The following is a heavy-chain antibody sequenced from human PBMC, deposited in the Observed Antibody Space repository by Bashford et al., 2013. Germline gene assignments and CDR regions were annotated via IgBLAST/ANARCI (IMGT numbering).Heavy chain of an antibody. Sequence: VRQAPGRGLEWLSSISSSSSYIYYSESVKGRFTVSRDNAKGSLYLQMSNLRAEDTAVYYCVRGNDVPAAGPGGRYDSWGQGTLVTVSS. CDR3: VRGNDVPAAGPGGRYDS. V-gene: IGHV3-21*01. D-gene: IGHD6-13*01. CDR2: ISSSSSYI. J-gene: IGHJ4*02.